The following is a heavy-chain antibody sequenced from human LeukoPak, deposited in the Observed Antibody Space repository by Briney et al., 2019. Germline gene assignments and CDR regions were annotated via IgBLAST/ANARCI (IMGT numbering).Heavy chain of an antibody. V-gene: IGHV3-9*01. CDR3: AKDTQLWSSLDY. Sequence: KPGGSLRLSCAASGFTFDDYAMHWVRQAPGKGLEWVSGISWNSGSIGYADSVKGRFTISRDNTKNSLYLQMNSLRAGDTALYYCAKDTQLWSSLDYWGQGTLVTVSS. CDR2: ISWNSGSI. CDR1: GFTFDDYA. J-gene: IGHJ4*02. D-gene: IGHD5-18*01.